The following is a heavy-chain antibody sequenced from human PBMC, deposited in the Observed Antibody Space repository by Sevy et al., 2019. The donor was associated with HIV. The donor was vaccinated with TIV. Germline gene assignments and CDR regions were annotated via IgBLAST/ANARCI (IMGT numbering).Heavy chain of an antibody. V-gene: IGHV4-31*03. Sequence: SETLSLTCTVSGGSISSGGYYWSWIRQHPGKGLEWIGYIYYSGSTYYHPSLKSRVTISVDTSKNQFSLKLSSVTAADTAVYYCARDTSRDGYNLVYWGQGTLVTVSS. J-gene: IGHJ4*02. CDR3: ARDTSRDGYNLVY. CDR1: GGSISSGGYY. D-gene: IGHD5-12*01. CDR2: IYYSGST.